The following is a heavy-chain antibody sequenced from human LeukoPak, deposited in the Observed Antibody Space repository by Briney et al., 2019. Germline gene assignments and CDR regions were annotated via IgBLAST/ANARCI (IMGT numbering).Heavy chain of an antibody. J-gene: IGHJ4*02. Sequence: GASVKASCKASGYTFTSYYMHWVRQASGQGLEWMGIINPSGGSTSYAQKFQGRVTMTRDTSTSTVYMELSSLRSEDTAVYYCARDRYSGYVLYYWGQGTLVTVSS. V-gene: IGHV1-46*01. CDR1: GYTFTSYY. CDR3: ARDRYSGYVLYY. CDR2: INPSGGST. D-gene: IGHD5-12*01.